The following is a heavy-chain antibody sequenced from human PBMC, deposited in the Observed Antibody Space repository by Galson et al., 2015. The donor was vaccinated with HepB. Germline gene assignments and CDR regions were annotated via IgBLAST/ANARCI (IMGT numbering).Heavy chain of an antibody. J-gene: IGHJ4*02. D-gene: IGHD3-3*01. CDR3: ARPSNLPHDFWSGYQHSFDY. CDR1: GFTFSSYW. Sequence: SLRLSCAASGFTFSSYWMSWVRQAPGKGLEWVANIKQDGSEKYYVDSVKGRFTISRDNAKNSLYLQMNSLRAEDTAVYYCARPSNLPHDFWSGYQHSFDYWGQGTLVTVSS. CDR2: IKQDGSEK. V-gene: IGHV3-7*01.